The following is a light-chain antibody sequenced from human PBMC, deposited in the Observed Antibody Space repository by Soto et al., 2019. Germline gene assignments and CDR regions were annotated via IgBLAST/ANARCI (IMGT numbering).Light chain of an antibody. J-gene: IGLJ1*01. CDR3: SSYAGNNNYV. V-gene: IGLV2-8*01. CDR2: EIS. CDR1: SSDVGGYNF. Sequence: QSALTQPPSASGSPGQSVTVSCTGTSSDVGGYNFVSWYQHHPGKAPKLIIYEISKRPSGVPDRFSGSKSGNTASLTVSGLQAEDEADYFCSSYAGNNNYVFGTRTKLTVL.